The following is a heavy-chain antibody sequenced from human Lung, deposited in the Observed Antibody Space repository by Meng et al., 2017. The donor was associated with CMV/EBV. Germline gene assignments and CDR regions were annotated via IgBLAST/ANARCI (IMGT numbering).Heavy chain of an antibody. CDR2: INHCGCT. CDR1: GGFFSGFY. J-gene: IGHJ6*01. D-gene: IGHD2-2*01. CDR3: ARGLPCPRYSSSTSCYWYHGKEVCGQGTXVNGYSGKDV. Sequence: GSLRLXXAVYGGFFSGFYWSWIRQPPGKGLEWTGEINHCGCTNYNPFLKSLVTISVDTSKNQFSLKLCSVTAADAAVYYCARGLPCPRYSSSTSCYWYHGKEVCGQGTXVNGYSGKDV. V-gene: IGHV4-34*01.